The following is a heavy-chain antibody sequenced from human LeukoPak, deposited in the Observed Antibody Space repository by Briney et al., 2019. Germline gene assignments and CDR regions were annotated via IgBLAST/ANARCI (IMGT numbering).Heavy chain of an antibody. CDR3: ARNISPTDSYDSSGFDS. CDR2: IYYSGST. J-gene: IGHJ4*02. Sequence: SETLSLTCTVSGGSISSYYGSWIRQPPGKGLEGIGYIYYSGSTNYNPSLKSRVTISVEPSKNQFSLKLSSATAADPAVYYCARNISPTDSYDSSGFDSWGQGTLVTVSS. D-gene: IGHD3-22*01. V-gene: IGHV4-59*08. CDR1: GGSISSYY.